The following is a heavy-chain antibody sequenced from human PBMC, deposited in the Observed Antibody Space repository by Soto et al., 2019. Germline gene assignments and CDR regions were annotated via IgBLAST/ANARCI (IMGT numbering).Heavy chain of an antibody. CDR3: AGTGIAAPNWFDP. J-gene: IGHJ5*02. Sequence: QVQLVQSGAEVKKPGSSVKVSCKASGGTFSSYAISWVRQAPGQGLEWMGGIIPIFGTANYAQKCQGRVTITADEATSTADMGLRSLRSEDTAVYYCAGTGIAAPNWFDPWGQGTLVTVSS. CDR2: IIPIFGTA. V-gene: IGHV1-69*12. CDR1: GGTFSSYA. D-gene: IGHD6-13*01.